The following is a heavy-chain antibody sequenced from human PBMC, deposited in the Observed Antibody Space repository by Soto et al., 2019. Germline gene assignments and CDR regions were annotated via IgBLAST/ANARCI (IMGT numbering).Heavy chain of an antibody. V-gene: IGHV4-34*01. CDR2: INHSGST. CDR1: GGSFSGYY. J-gene: IGHJ6*02. D-gene: IGHD4-17*01. CDR3: ARHYGDYGNGMDV. Sequence: QVQLQQWGAGLLKPSETLSLTCAVYGGSFSGYYWSWIRQPPGKGLEWIGEINHSGSTNYNPSLKSRVXXSXDXXQNQFSLKLSAVTAADTAVYYCARHYGDYGNGMDVWGQGTTVTVSS.